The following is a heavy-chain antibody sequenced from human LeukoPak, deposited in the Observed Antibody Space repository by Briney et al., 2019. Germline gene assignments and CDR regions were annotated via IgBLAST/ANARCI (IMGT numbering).Heavy chain of an antibody. V-gene: IGHV3-23*01. CDR1: GFTFASYA. Sequence: GGSLRLSCAASGFTFASYAMSWVRQTPGKGLEWVSGISGGGDGTYYADSVKGRFTISRDNSKNTLYLQMNSLRAEDTAVYYCAKVYDSSGYYSSWGQGTLVTVSS. CDR3: AKVYDSSGYYSS. D-gene: IGHD3-22*01. CDR2: ISGGGDGT. J-gene: IGHJ4*02.